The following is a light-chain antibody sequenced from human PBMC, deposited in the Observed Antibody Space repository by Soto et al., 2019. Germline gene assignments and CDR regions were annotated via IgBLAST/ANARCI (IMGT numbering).Light chain of an antibody. CDR1: QSVSGSY. J-gene: IGKJ5*01. CDR2: GAS. Sequence: EFVLTQSPGTLSLSPGERATLSCRASQSVSGSYLAWYQQKPGQAPRLLIYGASTRATGIPARFSGSGSGTEFTLTISSLQSEDFAVYYCQQYYNWPPITFGQGTRLEIK. CDR3: QQYYNWPPIT. V-gene: IGKV3-15*01.